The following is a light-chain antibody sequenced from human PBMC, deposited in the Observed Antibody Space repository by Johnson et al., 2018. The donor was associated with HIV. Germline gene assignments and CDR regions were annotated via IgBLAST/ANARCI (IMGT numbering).Light chain of an antibody. Sequence: QSMLTQPPSVSAAPGQKVTISCSGSSSNIGNSYVSWFQQLPGTAPKLLIYENNRRPSGTPDRFSGSKSGTSATLGITGLQTGDEADYYCGTWDSSLNSYVFGTGTKVTVL. J-gene: IGLJ1*01. V-gene: IGLV1-51*02. CDR2: ENN. CDR3: GTWDSSLNSYV. CDR1: SSNIGNSY.